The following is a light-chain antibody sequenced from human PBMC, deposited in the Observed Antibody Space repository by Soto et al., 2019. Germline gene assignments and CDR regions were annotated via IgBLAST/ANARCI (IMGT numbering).Light chain of an antibody. V-gene: IGLV2-23*01. J-gene: IGLJ3*02. CDR1: SSDVGSYNL. Sequence: QSALTQPASVSGSPGQSITISCTGTSSDVGSYNLVSWYQQHPGKAPKLMIYEGSKRPSGVSNRFSGSKSGNTASLTISGLQAEDEADYYCAAWVHSLNAILFGGGTKLTVL. CDR2: EGS. CDR3: AAWVHSLNAIL.